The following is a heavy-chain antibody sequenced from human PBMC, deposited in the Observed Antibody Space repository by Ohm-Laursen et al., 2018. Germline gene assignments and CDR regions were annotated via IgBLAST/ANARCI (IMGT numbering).Heavy chain of an antibody. D-gene: IGHD3-22*01. Sequence: SLRLSCTASGFTFSDYYMDWVRQAPGKGLEWVGRIKSKTDGGTTDYAAPVKGRFTISRDDSKNTLYLQMNSLKTEDTAVYYCTTEGIVVATLHWYFDLWGRGTLVTVSS. V-gene: IGHV3-15*01. J-gene: IGHJ2*01. CDR3: TTEGIVVATLHWYFDL. CDR1: GFTFSDYY. CDR2: IKSKTDGGTT.